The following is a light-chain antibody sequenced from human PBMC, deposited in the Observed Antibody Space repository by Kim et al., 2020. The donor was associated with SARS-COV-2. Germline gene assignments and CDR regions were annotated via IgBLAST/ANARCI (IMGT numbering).Light chain of an antibody. CDR3: QQSYSTPLT. CDR1: QSISIY. J-gene: IGKJ4*01. V-gene: IGKV1-39*01. CDR2: AAF. Sequence: DIQMTQSPSSLSASVGDRVTITCRASQSISIYLNWYQQKPGKAPKLLLFAAFSLQSGVPSRFSGSGSGTDFTLTISSLQPEDFATYYCQQSYSTPLTLGGGTKLEI.